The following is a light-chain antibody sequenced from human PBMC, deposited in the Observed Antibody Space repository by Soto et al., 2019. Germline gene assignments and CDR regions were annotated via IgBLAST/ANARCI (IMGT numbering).Light chain of an antibody. CDR1: QSVSSNH. J-gene: IGKJ1*01. CDR3: QQYSSSRT. V-gene: IGKV3-20*01. CDR2: GGS. Sequence: DIVLTPSPRTLSFSPGERATLSCRASQSVSSNHLAWYQQKPGQAPRLLIYGGSSRATGIPVRFSGSGSETDFTLTITRLEPEDFAVYYCQQYSSSRTFGQGTKVDIK.